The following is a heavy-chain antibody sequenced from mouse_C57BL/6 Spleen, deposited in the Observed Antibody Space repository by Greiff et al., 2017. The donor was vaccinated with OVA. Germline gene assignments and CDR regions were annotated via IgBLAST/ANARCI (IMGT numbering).Heavy chain of an antibody. Sequence: VQLQQPGAELVKPGASVKLSCKASGYTFTSYWMHWVKQRPGQGLEWIGMIHPNSGSTNYNEKFKSKATLTVDKSSSTAYMQLSSLTSEDSAVYYCARDDLLPYFDYWGQGTTLTVSS. CDR1: GYTFTSYW. CDR2: IHPNSGST. D-gene: IGHD1-1*01. CDR3: ARDDLLPYFDY. J-gene: IGHJ2*01. V-gene: IGHV1-64*01.